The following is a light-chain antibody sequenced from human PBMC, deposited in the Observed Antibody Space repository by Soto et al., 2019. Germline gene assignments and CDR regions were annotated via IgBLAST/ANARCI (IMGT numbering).Light chain of an antibody. J-gene: IGKJ1*01. CDR2: GAS. V-gene: IGKV3-20*01. Sequence: SPAALSLSPGEGATLSCRASQSFISYLAWYQHRPGQAPRLLIYGASSRATGIPDRFSGSGSGTDLTLTISRLEPEDFAVYYCQQYGSSLWTFGKGNKVDI. CDR3: QQYGSSLWT. CDR1: QSFISY.